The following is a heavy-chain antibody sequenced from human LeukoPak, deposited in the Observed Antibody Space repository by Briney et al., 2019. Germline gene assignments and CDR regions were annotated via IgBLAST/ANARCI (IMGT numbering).Heavy chain of an antibody. V-gene: IGHV3-21*01. D-gene: IGHD2-2*01. CDR1: GFTFSHYS. Sequence: GGSLRLSCAASGFTFSHYSMNWVRHAPGKGLEWVSSISASSSFIYYAGSLKGRFTISRDNAKNSLYLQMKSLRAEDTAVFYCARGYCSRTSCEDFDYWGQGTLVTVSS. CDR2: ISASSSFI. CDR3: ARGYCSRTSCEDFDY. J-gene: IGHJ4*02.